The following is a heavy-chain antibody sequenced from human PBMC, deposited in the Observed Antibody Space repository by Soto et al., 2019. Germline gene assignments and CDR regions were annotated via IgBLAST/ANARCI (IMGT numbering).Heavy chain of an antibody. CDR3: ATMKRARLDS. J-gene: IGHJ4*02. CDR2: INPILDAT. Sequence: QEQVVQSGPAMKEPGSSVKVSCRASGIMSSGYGFSWVRQAPGQGIEWVGMINPILDATHYAQNLQGRVSHSVDKSTETAYLEVTSLRPQDTAIYFCATMKRARLDSWGRGTVVTVSS. CDR1: GIMSSGYG. D-gene: IGHD6-25*01. V-gene: IGHV1-69*09.